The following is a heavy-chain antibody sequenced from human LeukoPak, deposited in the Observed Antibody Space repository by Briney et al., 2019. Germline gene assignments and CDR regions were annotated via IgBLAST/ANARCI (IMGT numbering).Heavy chain of an antibody. CDR2: INAGNGNT. CDR1: GYTFTSYA. V-gene: IGHV1-3*01. CDR3: AREHDFWSPYAFDI. D-gene: IGHD3-3*01. Sequence: ASVKVSCKTSGYTFTSYAIQWVRQAPGQRLEWMGWINAGNGNTKYSQKFQGRVTITRDTSATTGYMELSTLRSEDTAVYYCAREHDFWSPYAFDIWGQGTMVTVSS. J-gene: IGHJ3*02.